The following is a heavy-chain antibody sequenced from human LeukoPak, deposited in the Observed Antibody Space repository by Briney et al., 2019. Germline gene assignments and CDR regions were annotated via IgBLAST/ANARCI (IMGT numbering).Heavy chain of an antibody. J-gene: IGHJ4*02. CDR3: AKGKDTYNYDSSGYYFGEY. D-gene: IGHD3-22*01. CDR2: MSGSGAST. CDR1: GFTFSNYA. V-gene: IGHV3-23*01. Sequence: GGSLRLSCAASGFTFSNYAMSWVRQAPGKGLEWVPAMSGSGASTFYADSVKGRFTISRDNSKNTLYLQMNSLRAEDTALYYCAKGKDTYNYDSSGYYFGEYWGQGTLVTVST.